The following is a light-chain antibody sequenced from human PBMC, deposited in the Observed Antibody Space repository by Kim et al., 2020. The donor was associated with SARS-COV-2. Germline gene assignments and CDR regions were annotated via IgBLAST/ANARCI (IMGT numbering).Light chain of an antibody. Sequence: VSPGQTASITCSGDKLGDKYACWYQQKPGQSPVLVIYQDSKRPSGIPERFSGSTSGNTATLTISGTQAMDEADYYCQAWDSSTVVFGGGTQLTVL. CDR1: KLGDKY. V-gene: IGLV3-1*01. CDR2: QDS. CDR3: QAWDSSTVV. J-gene: IGLJ2*01.